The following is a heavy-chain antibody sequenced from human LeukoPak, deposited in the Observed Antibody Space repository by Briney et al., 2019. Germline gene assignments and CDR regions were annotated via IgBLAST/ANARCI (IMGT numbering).Heavy chain of an antibody. J-gene: IGHJ4*02. D-gene: IGHD3-3*01. CDR3: ARGRYDFPRTYWSEDSAFDY. V-gene: IGHV3-48*01. Sequence: GESLRLSCAASGFTVTTNYMSWVRQAPGKGLEWVSYISSSSSTIYYTDSVKGRFTISRDNAKNSLYLQMNSLRAEDTAVYYCARGRYDFPRTYWSEDSAFDYWGQGTLVTVSS. CDR2: ISSSSSTI. CDR1: GFTVTTNY.